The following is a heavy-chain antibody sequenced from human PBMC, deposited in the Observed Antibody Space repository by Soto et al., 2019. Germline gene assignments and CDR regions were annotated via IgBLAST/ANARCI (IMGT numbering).Heavy chain of an antibody. Sequence: QLQLQESGPGLVKPSETLSLTRSVSDDSINSDKYYWGSIRQPPGKSLEWIGSIYYRGNAYYNPSLQTRVTISLDKSKSQFSLKLNSVTAADSAVYFCARLEGLATISYYFDFWGPGALVTVSS. CDR1: DDSINSDKYY. CDR2: IYYRGNA. J-gene: IGHJ4*02. CDR3: ARLEGLATISYYFDF. V-gene: IGHV4-39*01. D-gene: IGHD3-9*01.